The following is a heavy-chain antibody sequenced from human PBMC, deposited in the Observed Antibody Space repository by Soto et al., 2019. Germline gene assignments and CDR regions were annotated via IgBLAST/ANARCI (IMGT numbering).Heavy chain of an antibody. CDR1: GFTFTSSA. V-gene: IGHV1-58*01. J-gene: IGHJ4*02. Sequence: GASVKVSCKASGFTFTSSAVQWVRQARGQRLEWIGWIGVGSSNRHYAQKFQERVTITRDMSTNTAYMELSSLRSEDTAVYYCAALGVNFDHWGQGTLVTVSS. D-gene: IGHD2-8*01. CDR2: IGVGSSNR. CDR3: AALGVNFDH.